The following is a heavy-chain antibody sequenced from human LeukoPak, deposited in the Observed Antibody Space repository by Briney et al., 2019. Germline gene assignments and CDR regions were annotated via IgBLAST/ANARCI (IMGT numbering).Heavy chain of an antibody. D-gene: IGHD6-13*01. CDR2: INHSGST. CDR1: GGSFSGYY. Sequence: SETLSLTCAVYGGSFSGYYWSWIRQPPGKGLEWIGEINHSGSTNYNPSLKSRVTISVDTSKNQFSLELSSVTAADTAVYYCARGQLYSSSWYVRTPFDYWGQGTLVTVSS. J-gene: IGHJ4*02. CDR3: ARGQLYSSSWYVRTPFDY. V-gene: IGHV4-34*01.